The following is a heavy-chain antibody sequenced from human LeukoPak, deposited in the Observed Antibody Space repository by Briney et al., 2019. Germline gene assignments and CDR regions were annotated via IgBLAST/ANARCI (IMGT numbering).Heavy chain of an antibody. CDR3: AREFRAAAGTGIGY. CDR1: GGSFSGYY. CDR2: INHSGST. Sequence: SETLSLTCAVYGGSFSGYYWSWIRQPPGKGLEWIGEINHSGSTNYNPSLKSRVTISVDTSKNQFSLKLSSVTAADTAVYYCAREFRAAAGTGIGYWGQGTLVTVSS. V-gene: IGHV4-34*01. D-gene: IGHD6-13*01. J-gene: IGHJ4*02.